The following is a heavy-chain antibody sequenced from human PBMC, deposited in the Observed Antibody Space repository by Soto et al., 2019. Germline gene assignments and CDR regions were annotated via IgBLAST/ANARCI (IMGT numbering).Heavy chain of an antibody. CDR3: VRQGIGVLHGLVDV. CDR1: GDSISSYN. CDR2: FRSGGGT. D-gene: IGHD3-10*01. Sequence: QVQLQESGPGLVKPAETLSLTRTVSGDSISSYNLAWIRQPTGKEMAWIGYFRSGGGTSYNPSLKSRVAISADTSMKQFSLRLSSVTAADTAVYYCVRQGIGVLHGLVDVWGQGTTVTVSS. V-gene: IGHV4-59*08. J-gene: IGHJ6*02.